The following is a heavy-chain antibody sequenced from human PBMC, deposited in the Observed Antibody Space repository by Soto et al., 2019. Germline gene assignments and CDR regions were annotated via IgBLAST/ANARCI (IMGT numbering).Heavy chain of an antibody. CDR1: GYTFTNYG. J-gene: IGHJ4*02. Sequence: ASVKVSCKASGYTFTNYGISWVRQAPGQGLEWMGWTSDYNGNTNYAQKFQGRVTLTTDTSTSTAYMELRSLRSDDTAVYYCARGGGIYSISWPLDYWGQGALVTVSS. CDR3: ARGGGIYSISWPLDY. V-gene: IGHV1-18*04. D-gene: IGHD6-13*01. CDR2: TSDYNGNT.